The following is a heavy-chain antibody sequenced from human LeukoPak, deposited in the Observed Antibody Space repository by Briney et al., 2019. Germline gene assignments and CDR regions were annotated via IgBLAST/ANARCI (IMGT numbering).Heavy chain of an antibody. CDR2: IYTSGST. V-gene: IGHV4-61*02. Sequence: SETLSLTCTVSGGSISSGSYYWSWIRQPAGKGLEWIGRIYTSGSTNYNPSLKSRVTISVDTSKNQFSLKLSSVTAADTAVYYCARDPHYYDSSNWFDPWGQGTLVTVSS. J-gene: IGHJ5*02. D-gene: IGHD3-22*01. CDR1: GGSISSGSYY. CDR3: ARDPHYYDSSNWFDP.